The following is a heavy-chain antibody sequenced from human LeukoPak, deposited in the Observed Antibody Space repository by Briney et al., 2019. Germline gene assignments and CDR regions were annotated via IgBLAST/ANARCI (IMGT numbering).Heavy chain of an antibody. Sequence: SQTLSLTCAISGDSVSSNSAAWNWIRQSPSRGLEWLGRTYQRSKWYNDYAVSVKSRITINPDTSRNQFSLKLTSVTAADTAIYYCSRESGAFCPFGYWGQGTLVIVPP. J-gene: IGHJ4*02. CDR2: TYQRSKWYN. D-gene: IGHD1-26*01. CDR3: SRESGAFCPFGY. V-gene: IGHV6-1*01. CDR1: GDSVSSNSAA.